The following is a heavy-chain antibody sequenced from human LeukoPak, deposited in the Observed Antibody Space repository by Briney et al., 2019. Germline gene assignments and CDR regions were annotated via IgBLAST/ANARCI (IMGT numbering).Heavy chain of an antibody. CDR1: GYTFTSYA. D-gene: IGHD1-14*01. CDR2: INAGNGNT. CDR3: ARWEKTNNWFDP. J-gene: IGHJ5*02. V-gene: IGHV1-3*01. Sequence: ASVTVSCKASGYTFTSYAMHWVRQAPGQRLEWMGWINAGNGNTKYSQKFQGRVTITRDTSASTAYMELSSLRSEDTAVYYCARWEKTNNWFDPWGQGTLVTVSS.